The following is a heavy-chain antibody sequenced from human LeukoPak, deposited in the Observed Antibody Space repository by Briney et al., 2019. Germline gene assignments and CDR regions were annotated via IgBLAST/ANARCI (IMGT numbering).Heavy chain of an antibody. Sequence: SETLSLTCTVSGGSISSGDYYWSWIRQPPGKGLEWIGYIYYSGSTYYNPSLKSRVTISVDTSKNQFSLKLSSATAADTAVYYCARVFAASYYYYMDVWGKGTTVTVSS. V-gene: IGHV4-30-4*08. CDR1: GGSISSGDYY. CDR2: IYYSGST. CDR3: ARVFAASYYYYMDV. D-gene: IGHD2-15*01. J-gene: IGHJ6*03.